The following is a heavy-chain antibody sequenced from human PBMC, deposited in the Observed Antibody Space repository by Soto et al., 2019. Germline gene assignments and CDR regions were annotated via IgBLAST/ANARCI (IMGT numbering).Heavy chain of an antibody. Sequence: EVQLVESGGGLVQPGGSLRLSCAVSGFTFSSYNMDWVRQAPGKGLEWVSYISSSSSTIYYADSVKGRFTISRDNAKNSLYLHIYSLRDEDTAVYYCARDRGGTSRFDYWGQGTLVTVSS. J-gene: IGHJ4*02. CDR1: GFTFSSYN. D-gene: IGHD1-1*01. CDR2: ISSSSSTI. CDR3: ARDRGGTSRFDY. V-gene: IGHV3-48*02.